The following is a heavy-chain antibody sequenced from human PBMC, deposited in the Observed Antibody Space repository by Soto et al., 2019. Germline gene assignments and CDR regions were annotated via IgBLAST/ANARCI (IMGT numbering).Heavy chain of an antibody. CDR1: GYIFTSYG. J-gene: IGHJ4*02. CDR2: ISAFKGYT. D-gene: IGHD3-22*01. V-gene: IGHV1-18*01. Sequence: QVQLVQSGPEVKKPGASVKLSCKASGYIFTSYGIGWVRQAPGQGLEWMGWISAFKGYTKYPQRLQGRVTMTTDTPTSTAYMELRSLRSDDTAVYYCARVDDYYDSSGHYFTFFNYWGQGSLVTVSP. CDR3: ARVDDYYDSSGHYFTFFNY.